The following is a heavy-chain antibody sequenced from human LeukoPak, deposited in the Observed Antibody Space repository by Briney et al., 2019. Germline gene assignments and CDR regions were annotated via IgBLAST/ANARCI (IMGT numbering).Heavy chain of an antibody. D-gene: IGHD3-22*01. V-gene: IGHV3-23*01. J-gene: IGHJ4*02. CDR2: ISTSGGST. CDR3: AIMHPYYDGSGYWVQ. Sequence: GGSLRLSCAASGFTFSSYAVSWVRQAPGKGLEWVSGISTSGGSTSHADSVKGRFTTSRDNPRNTLYMQMNSLRAEDTAVYYCAIMHPYYDGSGYWVQWGQGTLVTVSS. CDR1: GFTFSSYA.